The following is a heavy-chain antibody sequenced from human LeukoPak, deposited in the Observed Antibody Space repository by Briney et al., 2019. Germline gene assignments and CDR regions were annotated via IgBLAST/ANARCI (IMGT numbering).Heavy chain of an antibody. J-gene: IGHJ4*02. CDR1: GFTFSNFA. CDR2: ISGSGGDT. CDR3: AKYSSGWYGIN. V-gene: IGHV3-23*01. Sequence: GGSLRLSCAASGFTFSNFAMSWVRQAPGKGLEWVSAISGSGGDTYYADSVKGRFTISRDNSKNTLYLQMNSLRAEDTAVYYCAKYSSGWYGINWGQGTLVTVSS. D-gene: IGHD6-19*01.